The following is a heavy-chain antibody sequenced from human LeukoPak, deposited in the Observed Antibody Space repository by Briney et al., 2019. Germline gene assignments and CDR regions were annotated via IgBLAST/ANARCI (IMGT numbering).Heavy chain of an antibody. D-gene: IGHD6-19*01. CDR2: IYYSGST. J-gene: IGHJ4*02. Sequence: SETLSLTCTVSGGSISSSPYYWGWLRQPPGKGLEWIGNIYYSGSTYYNPSLKTRFTISVDTSKNQFSLKLTSVTAADTAVYYCARHASVDGNWPRPLDYWGQGSLVTVSS. CDR3: ARHASVDGNWPRPLDY. CDR1: GGSISSSPYY. V-gene: IGHV4-39*01.